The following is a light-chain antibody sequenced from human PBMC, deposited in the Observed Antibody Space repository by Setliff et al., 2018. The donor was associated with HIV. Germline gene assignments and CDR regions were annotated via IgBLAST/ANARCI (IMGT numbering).Light chain of an antibody. CDR3: SSYTSSSTNVV. CDR1: STDIGGYNF. Sequence: QSALAQPASVSGSPGQSITISCTGTSTDIGGYNFVSWYQQHPGKAPKVMIYGVNNRPSGVSYRFSGSKSGNTASLTISGLQAEDEADYYCSSYTSSSTNVVFGGGTKVTVL. CDR2: GVN. V-gene: IGLV2-14*01. J-gene: IGLJ2*01.